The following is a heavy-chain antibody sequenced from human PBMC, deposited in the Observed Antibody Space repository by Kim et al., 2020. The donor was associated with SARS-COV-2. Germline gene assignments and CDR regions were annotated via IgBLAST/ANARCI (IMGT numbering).Heavy chain of an antibody. Sequence: SETLSLTCTVSGGSISSYYWNWIRQPPGMGLEWIGYIYNSGSTKYNPSLKSRVSMSVDTSKNQFSLRLSSVTAADTAVYYCAREGVGGSVADTFYFDCWGQGTLVTVSS. CDR2: IYNSGST. CDR3: AREGVGGSVADTFYFDC. V-gene: IGHV4-59*13. D-gene: IGHD6-19*01. J-gene: IGHJ4*02. CDR1: GGSISSYY.